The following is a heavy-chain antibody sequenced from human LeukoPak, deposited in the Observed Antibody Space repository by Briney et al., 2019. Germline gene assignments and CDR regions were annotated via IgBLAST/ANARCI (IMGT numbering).Heavy chain of an antibody. J-gene: IGHJ4*02. D-gene: IGHD3-10*01. Sequence: TGGSLRLSCAASGFTFSSYSMNWVRQAPGKGLEWVSSISSSSSYIYYADSVKGRFTISRDNAKNSLYLQMNSLRAEDTAVYYCARDNSAPTIFGLYYYGSGSDYWGQGTLVTVSS. CDR3: ARDNSAPTIFGLYYYGSGSDY. V-gene: IGHV3-21*01. CDR1: GFTFSSYS. CDR2: ISSSSSYI.